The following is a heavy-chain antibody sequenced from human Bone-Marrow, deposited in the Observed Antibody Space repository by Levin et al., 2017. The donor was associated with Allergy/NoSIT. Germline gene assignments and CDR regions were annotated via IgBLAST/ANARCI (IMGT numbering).Heavy chain of an antibody. V-gene: IGHV3-30*04. Sequence: GGSLRLSCAASGFSFSNYAIHWVRQAPGKGLEWVAVISYEGSKKYEADSVKGRFTISRDNARNTVYLQLNSVRPDDTALYYCAREVATVPGHPPDFWGQGTLVTVSS. D-gene: IGHD6-19*01. J-gene: IGHJ4*02. CDR3: AREVATVPGHPPDF. CDR2: ISYEGSKK. CDR1: GFSFSNYA.